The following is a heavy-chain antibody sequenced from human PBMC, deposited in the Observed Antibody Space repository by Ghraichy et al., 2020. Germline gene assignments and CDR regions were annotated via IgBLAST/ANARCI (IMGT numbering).Heavy chain of an antibody. CDR1: GFTFSRYG. D-gene: IGHD1-26*01. CDR2: VRYDGSTE. CDR3: AKEGGGHDVGATTFAFDI. Sequence: GGSLRLSCAASGFTFSRYGMHWVRQAPGKGLEWVAFVRYDGSTEYYADSVKGRFTISRDNSKNTLYLQMNSLRAEDTAMYYCAKEGGGHDVGATTFAFDIWGQGTMVTVSS. V-gene: IGHV3-30*02. J-gene: IGHJ3*02.